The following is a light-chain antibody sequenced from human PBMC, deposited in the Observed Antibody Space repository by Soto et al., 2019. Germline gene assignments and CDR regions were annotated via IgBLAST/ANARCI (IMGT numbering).Light chain of an antibody. CDR1: SSDVGSYNF. CDR3: CSYAGSSTWV. V-gene: IGLV2-23*01. CDR2: EGS. Sequence: QSALTQPASVSGPPGQSITISCTGTSSDVGSYNFVSWNQQHPGKAPKVMIYEGSKRPSGVSNRFSGSKSGNTASLTISGLQAEDEADYYCCSYAGSSTWVFGTGTKVTVL. J-gene: IGLJ1*01.